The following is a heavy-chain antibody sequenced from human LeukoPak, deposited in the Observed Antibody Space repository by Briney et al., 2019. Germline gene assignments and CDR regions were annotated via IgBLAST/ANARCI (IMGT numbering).Heavy chain of an antibody. J-gene: IGHJ4*02. CDR3: AKEIRWRFDY. CDR2: ISYDGSNK. D-gene: IGHD3-3*01. Sequence: GRSLRLSCAASGFTFNTYGIHWVRQAPGKGLEWVAVISYDGSNKYYVDSVKGRFTISRDNSKNTLYLQMNSLRAEDTAVYYCAKEIRWRFDYWGQGTLVTVSS. CDR1: GFTFNTYG. V-gene: IGHV3-30*18.